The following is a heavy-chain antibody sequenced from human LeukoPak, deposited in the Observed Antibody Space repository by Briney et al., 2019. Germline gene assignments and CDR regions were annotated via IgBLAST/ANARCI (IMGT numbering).Heavy chain of an antibody. CDR2: VSSSGTP. CDR1: GGSITSGDYY. V-gene: IGHV4-30-4*01. D-gene: IGHD6-25*01. Sequence: PSQTLSLTYSVSGGSITSGDYYWSWVRQPPGKGLEWIGYVSSSGTPSYNTSLESRLSISIDTSKNQFSLKLTSVNAADTAVYFCAGARRQRLVPYYYDSWGQGTLVTVSS. CDR3: AGARRQRLVPYYYDS. J-gene: IGHJ4*02.